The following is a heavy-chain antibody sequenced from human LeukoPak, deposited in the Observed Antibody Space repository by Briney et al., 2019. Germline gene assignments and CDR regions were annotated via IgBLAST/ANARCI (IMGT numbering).Heavy chain of an antibody. Sequence: GGSLRLSCAASGFTFSSYALSWVRQAPGKGLEWVSAISGSGGSTYYADSVKGRFTISRDNSKNTLYLQMNSLRVEETAVYYCAKTSTGSYYPGYFDSWGQGTLVTVSS. D-gene: IGHD1-26*01. J-gene: IGHJ4*02. CDR3: AKTSTGSYYPGYFDS. CDR1: GFTFSSYA. CDR2: ISGSGGST. V-gene: IGHV3-23*01.